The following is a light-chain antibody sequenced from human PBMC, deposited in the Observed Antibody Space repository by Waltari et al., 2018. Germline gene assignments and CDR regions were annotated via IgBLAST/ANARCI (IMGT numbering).Light chain of an antibody. V-gene: IGLV8-61*01. CDR3: LLYLGGGIFV. CDR1: SGSLSTTSY. Sequence: QTVVTQEPSLSVSPGGTVTLTCALSSGSLSTTSYASWYQQTPGQPPRTLVYKANRRSSGVPDRCSGSILGNRAALTITGAQAEDESDYYCLLYLGGGIFVFGGGTKLTVL. J-gene: IGLJ3*02. CDR2: KAN.